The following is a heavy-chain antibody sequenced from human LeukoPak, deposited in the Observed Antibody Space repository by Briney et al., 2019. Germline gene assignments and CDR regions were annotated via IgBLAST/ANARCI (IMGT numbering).Heavy chain of an antibody. CDR2: ISGSGGST. D-gene: IGHD2-2*01. Sequence: GGSPRLSGAASGLTFSTYAMSWVRQAPGKGLEWVSAISGSGGSTYYADSVKGRFTISRDNSKNTLYLQMNSLRAEDTAVYYCAKDMASIVVVPASDAFDIWGQGTMVTVSS. V-gene: IGHV3-23*01. CDR1: GLTFSTYA. CDR3: AKDMASIVVVPASDAFDI. J-gene: IGHJ3*02.